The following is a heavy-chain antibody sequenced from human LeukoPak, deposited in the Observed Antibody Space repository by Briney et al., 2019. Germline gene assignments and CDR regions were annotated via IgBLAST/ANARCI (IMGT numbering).Heavy chain of an antibody. Sequence: PSETLSLTCTVSGGSISSYYWSWIRQPPGKGLEWIGYIYYGGSTNYNPSLKSRVTISVDTSKNQFSLKLSSVTAADTAVYYCATHSGGSGWPLGYWGQGTLVTVSS. D-gene: IGHD6-19*01. V-gene: IGHV4-59*08. J-gene: IGHJ4*02. CDR2: IYYGGST. CDR1: GGSISSYY. CDR3: ATHSGGSGWPLGY.